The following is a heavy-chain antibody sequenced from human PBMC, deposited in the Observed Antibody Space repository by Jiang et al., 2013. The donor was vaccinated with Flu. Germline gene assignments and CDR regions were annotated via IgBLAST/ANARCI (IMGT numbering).Heavy chain of an antibody. V-gene: IGHV4-34*01. Sequence: LLKPSETLSLTCAVYGGSFSGYYWSWIRQPPGKGLEWIGEINHSGSTNYNPSLKSRVTISVDTSKNQFSLKLSSVTAADTAVYYCARGEYSYGYLVDYWGQGTLVTVSS. D-gene: IGHD5-18*01. CDR3: ARGEYSYGYLVDY. J-gene: IGHJ4*02. CDR1: GGSFSGYY. CDR2: INHSGST.